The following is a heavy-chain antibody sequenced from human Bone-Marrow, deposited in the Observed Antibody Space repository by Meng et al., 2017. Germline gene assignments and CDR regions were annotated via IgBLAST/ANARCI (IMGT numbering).Heavy chain of an antibody. D-gene: IGHD3-22*01. CDR3: ARDAFRETSSGYYDY. CDR2: IKQDGSEK. V-gene: IGHV3-7*01. J-gene: IGHJ4*02. Sequence: GGSLRLSCTVSGDSITNGGYYWGWIRQPPGKGLEWVANIKQDGSEKYYVDSVKGRFTISRDNAKNSLYLQMNSLRAEDTAVYYCARDAFRETSSGYYDYWGQGTLVTVSS. CDR1: GDSITNGGYY.